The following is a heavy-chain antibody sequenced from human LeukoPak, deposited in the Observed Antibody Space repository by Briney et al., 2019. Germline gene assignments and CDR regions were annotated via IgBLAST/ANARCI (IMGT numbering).Heavy chain of an antibody. CDR2: IYHSGST. V-gene: IGHV4-30-2*01. CDR1: GGSISSGGYS. D-gene: IGHD5-12*01. CDR3: ARNSGYELFDY. J-gene: IGHJ4*02. Sequence: SETLSLTCAVSGGSISSGGYSWSWIRQPPGKGLEWTGYIYHSGSTYYNPSLKSRVTISVDRSKNQFSLKLSSVTAADTAVYYCARNSGYELFDYWGQGTLVTVSS.